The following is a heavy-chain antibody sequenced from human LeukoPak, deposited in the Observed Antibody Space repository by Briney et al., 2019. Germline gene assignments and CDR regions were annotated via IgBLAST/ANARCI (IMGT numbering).Heavy chain of an antibody. J-gene: IGHJ3*02. V-gene: IGHV3-30*02. CDR1: GFTFSSYG. D-gene: IGHD3-9*01. Sequence: GGSLRLSCAASGFTFSSYGMHWVRQAPGKGLEWVAFIRYDGSNKYYADSVKGRFTISRDNSKNSLYLQMNSLRAEDTAVYYCACILTDTDAFDIWGQGTMVTVSS. CDR2: IRYDGSNK. CDR3: ACILTDTDAFDI.